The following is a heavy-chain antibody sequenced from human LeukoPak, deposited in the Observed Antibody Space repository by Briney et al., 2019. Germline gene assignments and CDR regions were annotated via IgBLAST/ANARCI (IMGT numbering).Heavy chain of an antibody. CDR1: GGSISSYY. CDR2: IYYSGST. CDR3: AREGGYDGPLDY. Sequence: SETLSLTCTVSGGSISSYYWSWIRQPPGEGLEWIGYIYYSGSTNYNPSLKSRVTISVDTSKNQFSLKLSSVTAADTAVYYCAREGGYDGPLDYWGQGALVTVSS. D-gene: IGHD5-12*01. J-gene: IGHJ4*02. V-gene: IGHV4-59*01.